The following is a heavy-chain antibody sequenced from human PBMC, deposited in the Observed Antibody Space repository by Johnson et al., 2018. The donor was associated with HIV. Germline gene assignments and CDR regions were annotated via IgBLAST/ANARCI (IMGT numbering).Heavy chain of an antibody. V-gene: IGHV3-13*01. CDR2: IGTAGDT. CDR3: AKDGPPFDI. CDR1: GFTFSSYG. J-gene: IGHJ3*02. Sequence: VQLVESGGGLVQPGGSLRLSCAASGFTFSSYGMHWVRQATGKGLEWVSTIGTAGDTYYPDSVKGRFTISRENAKNSLYLQMNSLRAEDTAVYYCAKDGPPFDIWGQGTMVTVSS.